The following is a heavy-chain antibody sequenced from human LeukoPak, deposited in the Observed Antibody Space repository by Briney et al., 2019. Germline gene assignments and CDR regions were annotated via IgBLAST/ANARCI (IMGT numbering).Heavy chain of an antibody. CDR3: ASRPHSSSWYRYYYYGMDV. CDR1: GYTFTSYY. CDR2: IIPIFGTA. D-gene: IGHD6-13*01. J-gene: IGHJ6*02. Sequence: GASVKVSCKASGYTFTSYYMHWVRQAPGQGLEWMGGIIPIFGTANYAQKFQGRVTITADESTSTAYMELSSLRSEDTAVYYCASRPHSSSWYRYYYYGMDVWGQGTTVTVSS. V-gene: IGHV1-69*13.